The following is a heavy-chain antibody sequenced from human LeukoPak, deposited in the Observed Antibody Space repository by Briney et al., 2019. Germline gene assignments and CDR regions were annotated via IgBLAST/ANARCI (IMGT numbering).Heavy chain of an antibody. J-gene: IGHJ4*02. CDR3: ARAGRGVMREGWAPYYFDY. CDR1: GGSISSYY. V-gene: IGHV4-59*01. CDR2: IYYSGST. D-gene: IGHD3-3*01. Sequence: SETLSLTCTVSGGSISSYYWSWLRQPPGKGLEWIGYIYYSGSTNYNPSLKSRVTISVDTSKNQFSLKLSSVTAADTAVYYCARAGRGVMREGWAPYYFDYWGQGTLVTVSS.